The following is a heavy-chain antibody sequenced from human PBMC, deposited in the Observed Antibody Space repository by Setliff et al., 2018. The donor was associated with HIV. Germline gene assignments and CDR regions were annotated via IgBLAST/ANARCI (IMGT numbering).Heavy chain of an antibody. D-gene: IGHD4-4*01. CDR3: ARDRSNTWAFDY. V-gene: IGHV3-30*02. CDR2: IRYDGSYT. J-gene: IGHJ4*02. CDR1: GFTFNTHA. Sequence: GGSLRLSCAASGFTFNTHAMHWVRQAPGKGLEWVTSIRYDGSYTYYADSGRGRSTISRDDSRNTVYLQMNSLTAEDTALYYCARDRSNTWAFDYWGPGVLVTVSS.